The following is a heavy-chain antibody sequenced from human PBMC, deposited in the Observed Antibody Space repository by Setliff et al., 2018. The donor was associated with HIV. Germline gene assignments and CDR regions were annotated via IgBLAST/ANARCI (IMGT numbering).Heavy chain of an antibody. D-gene: IGHD4-17*01. CDR3: ARGPTVTARRERAFDI. CDR2: VYYTGST. Sequence: SETLSLTCTVSDVSISAYYWSWIRQPPGKGLEWIGCVYYTGSTNYSPSLKSRVTISTDTSKNQFSLKLSSVTAADTAVYYCARGPTVTARRERAFDIWGQGTMVTVSS. J-gene: IGHJ3*02. V-gene: IGHV4-59*01. CDR1: DVSISAYY.